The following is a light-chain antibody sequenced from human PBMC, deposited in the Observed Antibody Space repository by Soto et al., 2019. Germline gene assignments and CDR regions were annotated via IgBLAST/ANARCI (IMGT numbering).Light chain of an antibody. Sequence: EIVLTQSPCTLSLSPGERATLSCRASQSISSSNLVWYQQTRGQAPRLLIYGASSRATGIPDRFSGSGSGTDFTLTSSSLEHDDFSVYLWHHCGGSQPFGQGTKVDTK. CDR3: HHCGGSQP. V-gene: IGKV3-20*01. CDR1: QSISSSN. J-gene: IGKJ1*01. CDR2: GAS.